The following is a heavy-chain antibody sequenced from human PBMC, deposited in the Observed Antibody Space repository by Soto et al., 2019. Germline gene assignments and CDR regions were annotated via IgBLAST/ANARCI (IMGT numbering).Heavy chain of an antibody. CDR1: GYTFTSYY. Sequence: GASVKVSCKASGYTFTSYYMHWVRQAPGQGLEWMGIINPSGGSTSYAQKFQGRVTMTRDTSTSTVYMEPSSLRSEDTAVYYCARDKQWLVPQYYFDYWGQGTLVTVSS. CDR2: INPSGGST. J-gene: IGHJ4*02. V-gene: IGHV1-46*01. D-gene: IGHD6-19*01. CDR3: ARDKQWLVPQYYFDY.